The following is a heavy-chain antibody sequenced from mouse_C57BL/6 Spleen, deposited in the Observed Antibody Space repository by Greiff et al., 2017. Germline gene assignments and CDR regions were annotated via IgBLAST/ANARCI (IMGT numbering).Heavy chain of an antibody. CDR2: IDPSDSEP. D-gene: IGHD1-1*01. CDR1: GYTFTSYW. CDR3: ARGGPIITTVVAEPFDY. J-gene: IGHJ2*01. Sequence: QVQLQQPGAELVRPGSSVKLSCKASGYTFTSYWMHWVKQRPIQGLEWIGNIDPSDSEPHYNQKFKDKATLTVDKSSSTAYMQLSSLTSEDSAVYYGARGGPIITTVVAEPFDYWGQGTTLTGSS. V-gene: IGHV1-52*01.